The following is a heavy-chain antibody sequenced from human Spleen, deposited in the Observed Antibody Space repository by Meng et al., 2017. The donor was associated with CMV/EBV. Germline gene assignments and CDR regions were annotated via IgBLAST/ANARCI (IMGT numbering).Heavy chain of an antibody. J-gene: IGHJ4*02. Sequence: QVQLVESGGDLVEPGGSLRLSCEAFEFTFSDYYMTWIRQAPGKGLEWVSHISSRDYSNDYMIYYADSVKGRFTISRDNAKNSLYLQMNNLRVDDTAVYYCARGSGSYSYDKWGQGTLVTVSS. V-gene: IGHV3-11*01. CDR1: EFTFSDYY. CDR3: ARGSGSYSYDK. D-gene: IGHD1-26*01. CDR2: ISSRDYSNDYMI.